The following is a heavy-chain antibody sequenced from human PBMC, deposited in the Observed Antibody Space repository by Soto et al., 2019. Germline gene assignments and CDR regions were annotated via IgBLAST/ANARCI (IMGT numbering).Heavy chain of an antibody. CDR1: GWSFSGYY. Sequence: SETLSLTCAFYGWSFSGYYWSWIRQPPGKGLEWIGEINHSGSTNYNPSLKSRVTISVDTSKNQFSLKLSSVAAADTAVYYCARGLKYGSGRIFDYWGQGTLVTVS. V-gene: IGHV4-34*01. D-gene: IGHD3-10*01. J-gene: IGHJ4*02. CDR3: ARGLKYGSGRIFDY. CDR2: INHSGST.